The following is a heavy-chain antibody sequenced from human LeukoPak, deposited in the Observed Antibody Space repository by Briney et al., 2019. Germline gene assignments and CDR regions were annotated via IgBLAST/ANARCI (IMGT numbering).Heavy chain of an antibody. Sequence: GGSLRLSCAAPGFVCSYHGMHWGRHAQGKGLEWVAAIWSDGTNTNYADSVKGRFTISRDISKNTLYLQLNSLRAEDTAVYYCARDPARSFDIWGQGTMVTVSS. V-gene: IGHV3-33*01. D-gene: IGHD4-17*01. J-gene: IGHJ3*02. CDR2: IWSDGTNT. CDR1: GFVCSYHG. CDR3: ARDPARSFDI.